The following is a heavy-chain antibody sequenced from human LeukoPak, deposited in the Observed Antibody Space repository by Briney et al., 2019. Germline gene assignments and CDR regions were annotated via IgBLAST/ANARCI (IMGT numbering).Heavy chain of an antibody. CDR3: AKDRGYCSSGSCTFDY. D-gene: IGHD2-15*01. J-gene: IGHJ4*02. CDR2: ISGSGSST. V-gene: IGHV3-23*01. CDR1: GFTFSTYA. Sequence: GGSLRLSCAASGFTFSTYAMSWVRQAPGKGLEWVSAISGSGSSTYYADSVKGRFTISRDNSKNILYLQMNSLRAEDTAVYYCAKDRGYCSSGSCTFDYWGQGTLVTVSS.